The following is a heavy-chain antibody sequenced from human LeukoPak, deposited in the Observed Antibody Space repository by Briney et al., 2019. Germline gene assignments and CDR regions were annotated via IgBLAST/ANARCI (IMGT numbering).Heavy chain of an antibody. J-gene: IGHJ3*02. CDR1: GFTFSSYA. D-gene: IGHD5-12*01. CDR2: ISGSGSST. Sequence: GGSLRLSCGASGFTFSSYAMTWVRQAPGKGLEWVSAISGSGSSTYYADSVKGRFTISRDNAKNSLYLQMNSLRAEDTAVYYCARERVTTTAFDIWGQGTMVTVSS. V-gene: IGHV3-23*01. CDR3: ARERVTTTAFDI.